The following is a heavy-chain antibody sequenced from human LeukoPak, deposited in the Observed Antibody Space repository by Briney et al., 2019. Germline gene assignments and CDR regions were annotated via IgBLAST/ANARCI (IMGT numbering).Heavy chain of an antibody. D-gene: IGHD5-12*01. CDR1: GFTFSNYG. CDR2: IDGGGVNT. V-gene: IGHV3-23*01. CDR3: AREDSGYPN. J-gene: IGHJ4*02. Sequence: GGSLRLSCAGSGFTFSNYGMSWVRQAPGKGLEWVSAIDGGGVNTLYADSVKGRFTISRDNSKNTVYLQMNSLRAEDTAVYYCAREDSGYPNWGQGTLVTVSS.